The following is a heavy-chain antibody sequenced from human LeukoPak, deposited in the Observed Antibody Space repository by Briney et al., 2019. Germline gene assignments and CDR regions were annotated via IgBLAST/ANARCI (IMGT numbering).Heavy chain of an antibody. CDR3: ARIRLETDERGYYFDY. Sequence: GGSLRLSCAASGFTFSNYWMTWVRQAPGKGLEWVANINRDGSERYYVDSVKGRFTISRDDAKSSLYLQMNSLRAEDTAVYYCARIRLETDERGYYFDYWGQGTLVTVSS. D-gene: IGHD1-14*01. J-gene: IGHJ4*02. CDR2: INRDGSER. V-gene: IGHV3-7*03. CDR1: GFTFSNYW.